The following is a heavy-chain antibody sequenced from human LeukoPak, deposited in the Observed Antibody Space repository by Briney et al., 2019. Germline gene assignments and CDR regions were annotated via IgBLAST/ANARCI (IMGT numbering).Heavy chain of an antibody. J-gene: IGHJ6*03. CDR1: GGTFSSYA. CDR3: ARDTVSAVVVPAAKDYYYYMDV. D-gene: IGHD2-2*01. CDR2: IIPIFGTA. V-gene: IGHV1-69*05. Sequence: VASVKVSCKASGGTFSSYAISWVRQAPGQGLEWMGGIIPIFGTANYAQKFQGRVTITTDESTSTAYMELSSLRSEDTAVYYCARDTVSAVVVPAAKDYYYYMDVWGKGTTVTVSS.